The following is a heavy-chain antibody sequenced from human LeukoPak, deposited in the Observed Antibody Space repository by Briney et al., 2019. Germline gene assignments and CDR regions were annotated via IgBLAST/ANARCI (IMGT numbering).Heavy chain of an antibody. Sequence: SETLSLACTVSGYSISSGFYWGWIRQPPGKGLECIGSIYHSGSTYYNPSLKSRVTISVDTSKNQFSLNLSSVTAADTAMYYCARAVGTSRNFFDYWGQGTLVTVSS. D-gene: IGHD4-23*01. V-gene: IGHV4-38-2*02. J-gene: IGHJ4*02. CDR1: GYSISSGFY. CDR2: IYHSGST. CDR3: ARAVGTSRNFFDY.